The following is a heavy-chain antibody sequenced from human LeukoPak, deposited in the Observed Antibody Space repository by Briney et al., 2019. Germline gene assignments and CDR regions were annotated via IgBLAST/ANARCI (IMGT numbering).Heavy chain of an antibody. V-gene: IGHV3-23*01. CDR2: ISGSGGST. J-gene: IGHJ4*02. Sequence: GGXLRLSCAASGFTFSSYAMSWVRQAPGKGLEWVSAISGSGGSTYYADSVKGRFTISRDNSKNTLYLQMNSLRAEDTAVYYCAKVPSYYYDSSGYYPFDYWGQGTLVTVSS. D-gene: IGHD3-22*01. CDR3: AKVPSYYYDSSGYYPFDY. CDR1: GFTFSSYA.